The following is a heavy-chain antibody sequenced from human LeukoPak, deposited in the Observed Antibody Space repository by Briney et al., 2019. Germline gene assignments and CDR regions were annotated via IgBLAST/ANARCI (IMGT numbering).Heavy chain of an antibody. V-gene: IGHV3-30-3*01. Sequence: GALRLSCAASGFTFSSYAMHWVRQAPGKGLEWVAVISYDGSNKCYADSVKGRFTTSRDNSKNTLYLQMNSLRAEDTAVYYCARDGKPGIAVAGPPYYFDYWGQGTLVAVSS. D-gene: IGHD6-19*01. J-gene: IGHJ4*02. CDR2: ISYDGSNK. CDR3: ARDGKPGIAVAGPPYYFDY. CDR1: GFTFSSYA.